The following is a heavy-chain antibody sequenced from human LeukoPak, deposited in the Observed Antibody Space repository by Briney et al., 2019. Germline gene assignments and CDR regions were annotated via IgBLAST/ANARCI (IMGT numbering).Heavy chain of an antibody. CDR2: IRSSGSTI. D-gene: IGHD3-10*01. V-gene: IGHV3-11*01. CDR3: ARDSGGESDY. CDR1: VFTFSDYY. J-gene: IGHJ4*02. Sequence: PGGSLRLFCAASVFTFSDYYKSWIRRAPGRGLVWGSYIRSSGSTIYYADSVKGRFTIPRGNAKNSLYMQMNSLRAEDTAVYYCARDSGGESDYWGQGTLVTVSS.